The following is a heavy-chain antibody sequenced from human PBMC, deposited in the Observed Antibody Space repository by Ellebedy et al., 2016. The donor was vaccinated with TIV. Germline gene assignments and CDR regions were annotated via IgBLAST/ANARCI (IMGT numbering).Heavy chain of an antibody. CDR1: GGTSNNYA. CDR3: ARARDYSRGGRYPIYFFDS. V-gene: IGHV1-69*13. Sequence: SVKVSCKASGGTSNNYAINWVRQAPGQGLEWMGGIIPIFSTPNYAQRFEDRDTITADESTSTTYMALSSLRSEDTAVYYCARARDYSRGGRYPIYFFDSWGQGTLVTVSS. J-gene: IGHJ4*02. CDR2: IIPIFSTP. D-gene: IGHD2-15*01.